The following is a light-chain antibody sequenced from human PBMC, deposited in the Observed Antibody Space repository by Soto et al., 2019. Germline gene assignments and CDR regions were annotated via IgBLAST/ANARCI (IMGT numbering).Light chain of an antibody. J-gene: IGKJ3*01. CDR3: QQSFSIPFT. Sequence: IPMTQSPSSLSATVGDRVTITCRASQIIGKYLNWYQQQPGKVPKLLIYDASYLQSGVPSRFSGSESGTDFTLNISDLRPEDFATYYCQQSFSIPFTFGPGTKVDV. V-gene: IGKV1-39*01. CDR2: DAS. CDR1: QIIGKY.